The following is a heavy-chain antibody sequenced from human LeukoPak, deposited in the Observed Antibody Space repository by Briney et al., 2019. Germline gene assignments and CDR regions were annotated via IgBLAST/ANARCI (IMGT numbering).Heavy chain of an antibody. CDR3: ARVTVTTDVFDI. Sequence: SETLSLTCTVSGGSTSSYYWSWIRQPPGKGLEWIGYIYYSGSTNYNPSLKSRVTISVDTSKNQFSLKLSSVTAADTAVYYCARVTVTTDVFDIWGQGTMVTVSS. CDR2: IYYSGST. J-gene: IGHJ3*02. D-gene: IGHD4-17*01. CDR1: GGSTSSYY. V-gene: IGHV4-59*12.